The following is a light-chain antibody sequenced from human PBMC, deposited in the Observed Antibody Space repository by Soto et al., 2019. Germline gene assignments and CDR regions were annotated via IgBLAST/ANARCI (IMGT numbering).Light chain of an antibody. CDR3: CSYAGSRTFVV. Sequence: QSALTQPASVSGSPGQSITIPCTGTSSDVGSHNLVSWYQQHPGKAPKLMIYEGSKRASGVSNRFSGSKSGNTASLTISGLQAEDEADYYCCSYAGSRTFVVFGGGTKLTVL. J-gene: IGLJ2*01. CDR1: SSDVGSHNL. CDR2: EGS. V-gene: IGLV2-23*01.